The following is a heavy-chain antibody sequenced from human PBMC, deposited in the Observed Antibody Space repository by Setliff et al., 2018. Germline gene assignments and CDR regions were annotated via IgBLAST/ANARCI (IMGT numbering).Heavy chain of an antibody. J-gene: IGHJ4*02. CDR2: INPGGLSS. V-gene: IGHV1-46*01. D-gene: IGHD3-22*01. CDR3: ARINFYVSSGHYYAPDY. Sequence: GASVKVSCKTSGYSFTSHYMHWVRQAPGQGLEWMGIINPGGLSSSSTQKFEGRVTMTRDTSTSTAYMELRSLRSDDSAVYYCARINFYVSSGHYYAPDYWGQGTLVTVSS. CDR1: GYSFTSHY.